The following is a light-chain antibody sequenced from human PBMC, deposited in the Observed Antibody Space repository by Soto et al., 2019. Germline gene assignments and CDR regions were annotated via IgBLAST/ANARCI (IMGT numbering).Light chain of an antibody. CDR2: DAS. Sequence: EIVLTQSPGTLSLSPGERATLSCSASQSVSSSYLAWYQQKPGQAPRLLIYDASNRATGIPARFSGSGSGTDFTLIIGSLEPEDFALYYCQQRSNWPITFGQGTRLEIK. CDR3: QQRSNWPIT. J-gene: IGKJ5*01. V-gene: IGKV3D-20*02. CDR1: QSVSSSY.